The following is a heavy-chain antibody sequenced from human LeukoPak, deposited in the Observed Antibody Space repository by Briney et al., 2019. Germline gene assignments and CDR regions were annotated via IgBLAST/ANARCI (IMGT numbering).Heavy chain of an antibody. CDR3: ARDILNRYYYDSSGDLVY. D-gene: IGHD3-22*01. J-gene: IGHJ4*02. Sequence: ASVKVSCKASGYTFTSYGISWVRQAPGQGLEWMGWISAYNGNTNYAQKHQGRVTITTDTSTSTAYMELRSLRSDDTAVYYCARDILNRYYYDSSGDLVYWGQGTLATVSS. CDR2: ISAYNGNT. CDR1: GYTFTSYG. V-gene: IGHV1-18*01.